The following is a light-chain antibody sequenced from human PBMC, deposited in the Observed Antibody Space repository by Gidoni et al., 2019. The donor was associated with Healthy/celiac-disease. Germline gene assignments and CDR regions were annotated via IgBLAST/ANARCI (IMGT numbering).Light chain of an antibody. CDR1: SSNIGNNY. Sequence: QSVFTQPPSVSAAPGPKVTISCSGSSSNIGNNYVSWYQQLPEPAPKLLIYDNNKRPSGIPDRFSGSKSGTSATLGITGLQTGDEADYYCGTWDSSLSAEVFGTGTKVTVL. V-gene: IGLV1-51*01. J-gene: IGLJ1*01. CDR3: GTWDSSLSAEV. CDR2: DNN.